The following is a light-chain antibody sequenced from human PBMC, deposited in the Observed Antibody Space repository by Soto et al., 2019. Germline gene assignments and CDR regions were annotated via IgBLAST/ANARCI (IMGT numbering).Light chain of an antibody. CDR2: GAT. V-gene: IGKV3-20*01. Sequence: EIVMTQSPATLSVSPGERATLSCRASQSVSSNLAWYQQKPGQAPRLLIYGATSRVTGIPDRFSGSESGTDFTLTISRLEPEDFAVYYCQKYGSSPWTFGQGTKVDIK. CDR3: QKYGSSPWT. J-gene: IGKJ1*01. CDR1: QSVSSN.